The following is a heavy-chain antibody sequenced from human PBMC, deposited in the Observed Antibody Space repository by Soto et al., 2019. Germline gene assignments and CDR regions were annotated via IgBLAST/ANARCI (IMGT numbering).Heavy chain of an antibody. J-gene: IGHJ4*02. V-gene: IGHV3-73*01. CDR3: TRLLVGATSGVDNY. Sequence: GGSLRLSCAASGFTFSGSAMHWVRQASGKGLEWVDRIRSKANSYATAYAASVKGRITISRDDSKNTAYLQMNSLKTEDTAVYYCTRLLVGATSGVDNYWGQGTLVTVSS. D-gene: IGHD1-26*01. CDR1: GFTFSGSA. CDR2: IRSKANSYAT.